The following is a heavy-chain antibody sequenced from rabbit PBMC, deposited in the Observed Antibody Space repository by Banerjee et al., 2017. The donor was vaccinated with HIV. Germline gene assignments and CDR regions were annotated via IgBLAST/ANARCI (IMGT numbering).Heavy chain of an antibody. Sequence: QEQLVESGGGLVTPEGSLTLTCKASGIDFSGYGVSWVRQAPGKGLEWIAYIFSDYGTTDYANWVNGRFTISKTSWTTVTLQMTSLTAADTATYFCARDLAGVIGWNFNLWGPGTLVTVS. CDR2: IFSDYGTT. CDR3: ARDLAGVIGWNFNL. D-gene: IGHD4-1*01. J-gene: IGHJ4*01. V-gene: IGHV1S47*01. CDR1: GIDFSGYG.